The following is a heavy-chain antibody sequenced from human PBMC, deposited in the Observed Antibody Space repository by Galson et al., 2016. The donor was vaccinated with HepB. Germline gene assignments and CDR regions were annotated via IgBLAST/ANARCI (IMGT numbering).Heavy chain of an antibody. J-gene: IGHJ2*01. CDR2: VNSDGTTT. CDR1: GFTVNTYW. CDR3: ARGSSYLSNCRGFYYDWYFDL. D-gene: IGHD2-15*01. Sequence: SLRLSCAASGFTVNTYWMHWVRQAPGKGLVWVSRVNSDGTTTNYADSVKGRFTISRDNAKNTLYMQMNSLRADDTAIYYCARGSSYLSNCRGFYYDWYFDLWGRGTLVPVSS. V-gene: IGHV3-74*01.